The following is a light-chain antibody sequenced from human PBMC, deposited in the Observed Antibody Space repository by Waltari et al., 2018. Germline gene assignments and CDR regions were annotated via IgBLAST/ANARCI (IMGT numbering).Light chain of an antibody. J-gene: IGLJ2*01. V-gene: IGLV2-14*03. CDR2: DVT. CDR3: SSFTSSSTLV. Sequence: QSALTQPASVSGSPGQSITISCIGTSSDVGGYDYVSWYQQHPGKPPKLMIYDVTNRPSGVSVRFSGSKSGNTASLTISGLQAEDEADYYCSSFTSSSTLVFGGGTELTVL. CDR1: SSDVGGYDY.